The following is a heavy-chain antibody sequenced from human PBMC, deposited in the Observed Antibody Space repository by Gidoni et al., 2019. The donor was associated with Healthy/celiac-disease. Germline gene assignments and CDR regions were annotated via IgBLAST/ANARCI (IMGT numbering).Heavy chain of an antibody. CDR1: GLTVSSNY. D-gene: IGHD3-10*01. CDR3: ASGVIKAEWAFDI. J-gene: IGHJ3*02. V-gene: IGHV3-53*01. Sequence: EVQLVESGGGLIQPGGSLRLSCAASGLTVSSNYMSWVRQAPGKGLEWVSVIYSGGSTYYADSVKGRFTISRDNSKNTLYLQMNSLRAEDTAVYYCASGVIKAEWAFDIWGQGTMVTVSS. CDR2: IYSGGST.